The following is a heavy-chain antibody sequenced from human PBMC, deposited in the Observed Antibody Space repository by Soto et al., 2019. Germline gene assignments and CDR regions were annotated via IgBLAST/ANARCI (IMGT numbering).Heavy chain of an antibody. D-gene: IGHD6-19*01. Sequence: GGSLRLSCAASGFTFSSYGMHWVRQAPGKGLEWVAVIWYDGSNKYYADSVKGRFTISRDNSKNTLYLQMNSLRAEDTAVYYCARDAQALYSSGWLDPWGQGTLVTVSS. V-gene: IGHV3-33*01. CDR3: ARDAQALYSSGWLDP. CDR1: GFTFSSYG. J-gene: IGHJ5*02. CDR2: IWYDGSNK.